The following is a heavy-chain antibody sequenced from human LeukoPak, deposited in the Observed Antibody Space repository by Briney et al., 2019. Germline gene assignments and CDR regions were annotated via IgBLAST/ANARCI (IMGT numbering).Heavy chain of an antibody. Sequence: GGSLRLSCAASGFTVSSNYMSWVRQAPGKGLEGVSVIYSGGSTYYADSVKGRFTISRDNSKNTLYLPMNSLRAEDTAVCYCARDRGGGYDFWRGYYTFDYWGQGPLVTVSS. CDR3: ARDRGGGYDFWRGYYTFDY. J-gene: IGHJ4*02. D-gene: IGHD3-3*01. CDR1: GFTVSSNY. V-gene: IGHV3-66*02. CDR2: IYSGGST.